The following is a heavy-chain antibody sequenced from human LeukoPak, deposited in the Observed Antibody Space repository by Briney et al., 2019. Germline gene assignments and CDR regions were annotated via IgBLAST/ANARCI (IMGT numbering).Heavy chain of an antibody. J-gene: IGHJ6*03. CDR2: IIPIFGTA. CDR1: GGTFSSYA. D-gene: IGHD2-2*02. V-gene: IGHV1-69*05. Sequence: SVKVSCKASGGTFSSYAISWVRQAPGQGLEWMGGIIPIFGTANYAQKFQGRVTITTDESTSTAYMELSSLRSEDTAVYHCASVRYCSSTSCYIRDYYYMDVWGKGTTVTVSS. CDR3: ASVRYCSSTSCYIRDYYYMDV.